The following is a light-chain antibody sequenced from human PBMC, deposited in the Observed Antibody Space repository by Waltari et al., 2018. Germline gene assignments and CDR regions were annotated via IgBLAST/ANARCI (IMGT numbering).Light chain of an antibody. J-gene: IGLJ2*01. CDR2: EVN. Sequence: QSALTQPASVSGSPGQSITISCTGTSSDVGIYNFVSWYQQRPGKAPKVMIYEVNKRPSGVSTRFSGFKSGNTASLTISGLQADDEADYYCCSYAGSHSVLFGGGTRLAVL. CDR1: SSDVGIYNF. CDR3: CSYAGSHSVL. V-gene: IGLV2-23*02.